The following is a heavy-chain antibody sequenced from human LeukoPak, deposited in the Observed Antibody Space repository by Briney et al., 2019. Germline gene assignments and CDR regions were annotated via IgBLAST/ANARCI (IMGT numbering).Heavy chain of an antibody. Sequence: GGSLRLSCAASGFTFSSYEMNWVRQAPGKGLEWVSYISSSGSTIYYADSVKGRFTISRDNTKNSLYLQMNSLRAEDTAVYYCARDRSGYSGYECQAYWGQGTLVTVSS. J-gene: IGHJ4*02. V-gene: IGHV3-48*03. CDR3: ARDRSGYSGYECQAY. CDR2: ISSSGSTI. D-gene: IGHD5-12*01. CDR1: GFTFSSYE.